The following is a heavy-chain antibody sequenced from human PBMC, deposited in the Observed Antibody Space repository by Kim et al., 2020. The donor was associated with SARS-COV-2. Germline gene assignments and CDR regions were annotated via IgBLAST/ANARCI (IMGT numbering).Heavy chain of an antibody. CDR1: GGTFSSYA. D-gene: IGHD5-18*01. Sequence: SVKVSCKASGGTFSSYAISWVRQAPGQGLEWMGGIIPIFGTANYAQKFQGRVTITADESTSTAYMELSSLRSEDTAVYYCARGHPVQLWLNYYYYYGMDVWGQGTTVTVSS. J-gene: IGHJ6*02. CDR2: IIPIFGTA. CDR3: ARGHPVQLWLNYYYYYGMDV. V-gene: IGHV1-69*13.